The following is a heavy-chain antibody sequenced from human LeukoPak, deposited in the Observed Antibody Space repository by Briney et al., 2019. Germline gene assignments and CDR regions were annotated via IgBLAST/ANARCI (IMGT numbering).Heavy chain of an antibody. CDR2: IYYSGST. CDR3: ARQWPAPGEWFDP. J-gene: IGHJ5*02. CDR1: GGSISSSSYY. Sequence: SETLSLTCTVSGGSISSSSYYWGWIRQPPGKGLEWIGSIYYSGSTYYNPSLKSRVTISVDTSKNQFSLKLSSVTAADTAVYYCARQWPAPGEWFDPWGQGTLVTVSS. D-gene: IGHD3-10*01. V-gene: IGHV4-39*07.